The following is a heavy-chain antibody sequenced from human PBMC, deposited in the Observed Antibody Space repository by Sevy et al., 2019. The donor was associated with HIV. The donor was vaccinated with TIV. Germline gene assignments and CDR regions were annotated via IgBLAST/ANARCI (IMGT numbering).Heavy chain of an antibody. J-gene: IGHJ5*02. Sequence: GGSLRLSCAASGFTFSSYWMSWVRQAPGKGLEWVANIKQDGSEKYYVDSVKGRVTISRDNAKNSLYLEMNSLRAEDTAVYYCARELNDFRSGYYHHNWFDPWGQGTLVTVSS. CDR1: GFTFSSYW. V-gene: IGHV3-7*01. CDR3: ARELNDFRSGYYHHNWFDP. D-gene: IGHD3-3*01. CDR2: IKQDGSEK.